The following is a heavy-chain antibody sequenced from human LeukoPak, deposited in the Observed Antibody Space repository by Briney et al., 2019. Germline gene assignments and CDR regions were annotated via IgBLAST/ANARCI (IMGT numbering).Heavy chain of an antibody. J-gene: IGHJ4*02. Sequence: GGSLRLSCTASGFTFGDYAMTWVRQAPGKGLEWVGFIRSKVYGGTPDYAASVKGRFTISRDDSKGIAYLQMNSLKTEDTAVYYCTRDQTPYYWGQGTLVTVSS. CDR3: TRDQTPYY. CDR2: IRSKVYGGTP. V-gene: IGHV3-49*04. CDR1: GFTFGDYA.